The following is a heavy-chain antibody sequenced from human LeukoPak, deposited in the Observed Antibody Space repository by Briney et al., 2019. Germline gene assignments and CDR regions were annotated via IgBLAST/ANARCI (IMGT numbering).Heavy chain of an antibody. D-gene: IGHD6-19*01. CDR1: GFIFSSYS. CDR2: ISSSSSYI. CDR3: ARVTVAGQGVDY. Sequence: GGSLRLSCAASGFIFSSYSMNWVRQAPGKGLEWVSSISSSSSYIYYADSVKGRFTISRDNAKNSLYLQMNSLRAEDTAVYYCARVTVAGQGVDYWGQGTLVTVSS. J-gene: IGHJ4*02. V-gene: IGHV3-21*01.